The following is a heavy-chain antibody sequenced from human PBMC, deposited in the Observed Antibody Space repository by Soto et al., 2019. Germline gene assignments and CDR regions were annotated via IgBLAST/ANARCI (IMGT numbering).Heavy chain of an antibody. J-gene: IGHJ6*02. CDR2: ISYDGSNK. CDR3: ARDQYSSILSPNYYGMDV. V-gene: IGHV3-30-3*01. Sequence: GGSLRLSCAASGFTFSSYAMHWVRQAPGKGLEWVAVISYDGSNKYYADSVKGRFTISRDNSKNTLYLQMNSLRAEDTAVYYCARDQYSSILSPNYYGMDVWGQGTTVTVS. D-gene: IGHD6-13*01. CDR1: GFTFSSYA.